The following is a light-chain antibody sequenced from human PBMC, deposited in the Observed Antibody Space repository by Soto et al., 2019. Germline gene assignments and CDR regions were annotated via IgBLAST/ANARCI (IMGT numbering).Light chain of an antibody. CDR3: QQSYSTPWT. V-gene: IGKV1-39*01. Sequence: DIQMTQSPASLSASVGDRVTITCRASQTTSSYLNWYQHKPGKAPKLLIYAASSLQSGVPSRFSGSGSGTDFTLTISSLQPEDFATYYCQQSYSTPWTFGQGTKVDIK. J-gene: IGKJ1*01. CDR2: AAS. CDR1: QTTSSY.